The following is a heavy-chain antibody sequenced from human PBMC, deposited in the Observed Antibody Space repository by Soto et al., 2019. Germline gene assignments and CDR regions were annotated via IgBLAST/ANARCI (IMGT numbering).Heavy chain of an antibody. CDR1: GFTFDDYA. CDR3: AKDVTFGGVIVISYFDY. V-gene: IGHV3-9*01. J-gene: IGHJ4*02. Sequence: GGSLRLSCAASGFTFDDYAMHWVRQAPGKGLEWVSGISWNSGSIGYADSVKGRFTISRDNAKNSLYLQMNSLRAEDTALYYCAKDVTFGGVIVISYFDYWGQGTLVTVSS. D-gene: IGHD3-16*02. CDR2: ISWNSGSI.